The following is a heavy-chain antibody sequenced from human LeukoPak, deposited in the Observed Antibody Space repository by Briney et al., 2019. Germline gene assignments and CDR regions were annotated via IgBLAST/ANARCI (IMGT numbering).Heavy chain of an antibody. CDR3: ARAPFDRVGAVAGYYYYYYGMDV. D-gene: IGHD6-19*01. CDR2: IYHSGST. CDR1: GGSISSSNW. Sequence: SETLSLTCAVSGGSISSSNWWSWVRQPPGKGLEWIGEIYHSGSTNYNPSLKSRVTISVDKSKNQFSLKLSSVTAADTAVYYCARAPFDRVGAVAGYYYYYYGMDVWGQGTTVTVSS. V-gene: IGHV4-4*02. J-gene: IGHJ6*02.